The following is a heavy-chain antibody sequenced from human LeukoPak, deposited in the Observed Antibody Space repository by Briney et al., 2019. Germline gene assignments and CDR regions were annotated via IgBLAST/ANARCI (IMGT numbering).Heavy chain of an antibody. CDR2: IYYSEST. D-gene: IGHD6-19*01. Sequence: SETLSLTCTVSGGSISSYYWSWIRQPPGKGLEWIGYIYYSESTNYNPSLKSRVTISVDTSKNQFSLKLSSVTAADTAVYYCALFITGYSSGWYVSHYFDYWGQGTLVTVSS. J-gene: IGHJ4*02. CDR1: GGSISSYY. CDR3: ALFITGYSSGWYVSHYFDY. V-gene: IGHV4-59*08.